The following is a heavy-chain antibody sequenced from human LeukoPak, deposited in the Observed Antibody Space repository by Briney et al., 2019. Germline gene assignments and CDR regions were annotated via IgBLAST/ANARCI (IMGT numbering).Heavy chain of an antibody. CDR1: GGSISSYY. CDR2: IYYSGST. J-gene: IGHJ5*02. D-gene: IGHD1-20*01. V-gene: IGHV4-59*08. CDR3: ARYITGTGGNWFDP. Sequence: SETLSLTCTVSGGSISSYYWSWIRQPPERGLEWIGYIYYSGSTNYNPSLKSRVTISVDTSKNQFSLKLSSVTAADTAVYYCARYITGTGGNWFDPWGQGTLVTVSS.